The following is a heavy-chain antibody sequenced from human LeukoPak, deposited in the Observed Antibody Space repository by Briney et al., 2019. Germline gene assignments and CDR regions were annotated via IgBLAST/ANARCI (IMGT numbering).Heavy chain of an antibody. D-gene: IGHD2-2*01. Sequence: GGSLRLSCAASGFTFNNYAMSWVRRAPRKGLEWVSTIMIGGDGKHYADSVKGRFTISRDRSESTLYLQMNGLRADDTAVYYCVRAAPRDCSPASCSLFDTWGQGTLVTVSS. J-gene: IGHJ4*02. CDR3: VRAAPRDCSPASCSLFDT. CDR1: GFTFNNYA. V-gene: IGHV3-23*01. CDR2: IMIGGDGK.